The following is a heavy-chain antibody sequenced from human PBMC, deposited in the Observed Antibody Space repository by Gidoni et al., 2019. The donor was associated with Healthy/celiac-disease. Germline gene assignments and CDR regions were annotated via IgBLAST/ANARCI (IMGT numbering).Heavy chain of an antibody. CDR3: AKDRDILTGYYMSPFDY. V-gene: IGHV3-9*01. CDR1: GFTFDDYA. J-gene: IGHJ4*02. D-gene: IGHD3-9*01. CDR2: IGWNSGRI. Sequence: EVQLVESGGCLVQPGRSLRLSCPASGFTFDDYAMQLFRQAPGNGLEWVTCIGWNSGRIGYEDSVKGRFTISRDNAKNSLYLQMNSLRAEDTALYYCAKDRDILTGYYMSPFDYWGQGTLVTVSS.